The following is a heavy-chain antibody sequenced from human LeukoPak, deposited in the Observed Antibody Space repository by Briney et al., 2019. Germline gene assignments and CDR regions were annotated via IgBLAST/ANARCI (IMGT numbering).Heavy chain of an antibody. CDR2: FDPEDGET. Sequence: ASVKVSCKVSGYTLTELSMHWVRQAPGKGLEWMGGFDPEDGETIYAQKFQGRVTMTEDTSTDTAYMELSSLRSEDTAVYHCATRPLRLGELSPTYYFDYWGQGTLVTVSS. CDR3: ATRPLRLGELSPTYYFDY. J-gene: IGHJ4*02. D-gene: IGHD3-16*02. CDR1: GYTLTELS. V-gene: IGHV1-24*01.